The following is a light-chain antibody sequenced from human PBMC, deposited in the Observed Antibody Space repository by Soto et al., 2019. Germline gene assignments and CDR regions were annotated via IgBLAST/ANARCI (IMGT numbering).Light chain of an antibody. CDR2: EVS. V-gene: IGLV2-8*01. CDR1: SSDVGGYNY. J-gene: IGLJ2*01. CDR3: SSYAGGNNLV. Sequence: QSALTQPPSASGSPGQSVTISCTGTSSDVGGYNYVSWYQKHPGKAPKLMIYEVSKRPSGVPDRFSGSKSGNTASLTVSGLQAEDEADYYCSSYAGGNNLVFGGGTKVTVL.